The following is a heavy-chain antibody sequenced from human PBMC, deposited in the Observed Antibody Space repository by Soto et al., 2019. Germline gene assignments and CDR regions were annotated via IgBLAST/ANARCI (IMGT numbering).Heavy chain of an antibody. V-gene: IGHV3-11*05. J-gene: IGHJ4*02. CDR1: RFTFSDHY. Sequence: QVQLVESGGGLVKPGGSLRLSCVASRFTFSDHYMTWIRQAPGKGLEWLSYISTSSSYTNYADSVKGRFTISRDNAMNSLYLQMNSLRAEDTAVYYCARLRLTGYFDYWGQGTLVTVSS. CDR2: ISTSSSYT. CDR3: ARLRLTGYFDY.